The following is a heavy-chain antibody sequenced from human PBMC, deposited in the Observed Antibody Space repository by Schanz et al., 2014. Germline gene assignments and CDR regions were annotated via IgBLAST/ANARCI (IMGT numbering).Heavy chain of an antibody. CDR2: ISAYNGNT. Sequence: QVQLVQSGAEVKKPGASVKVSCKASGYTFTSYGINWVRQAPGQGLEWMGWISAYNGNTNYAQKLQGRVTMTTDTTTTTAYMELRSLRSDDTAVYYCARGGYSSGWYGRDIAHFDYWGQGTLVTVSS. J-gene: IGHJ4*02. CDR3: ARGGYSSGWYGRDIAHFDY. D-gene: IGHD6-19*01. V-gene: IGHV1-18*01. CDR1: GYTFTSYG.